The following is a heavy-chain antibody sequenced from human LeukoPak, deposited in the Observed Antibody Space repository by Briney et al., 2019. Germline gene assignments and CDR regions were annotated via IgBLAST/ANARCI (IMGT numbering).Heavy chain of an antibody. CDR3: ARAREGTTDAFDI. V-gene: IGHV4-39*07. CDR2: IYYSGST. Sequence: PSETLSLTCTVSGGSISSSSYYWGWIRQPPGKGLEWIGSIYYSGSTYYNPSLKSRVTISVDTSKNQFSLKLSSVTAADTAVYYCARAREGTTDAFDIWGQGTMVTVSS. CDR1: GGSISSSSYY. D-gene: IGHD4-17*01. J-gene: IGHJ3*02.